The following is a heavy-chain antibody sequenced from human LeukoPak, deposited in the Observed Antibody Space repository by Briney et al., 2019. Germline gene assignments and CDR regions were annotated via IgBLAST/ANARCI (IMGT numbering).Heavy chain of an antibody. D-gene: IGHD3-22*01. Sequence: PSETLSLTYTVSGGSISSSSYFWGWIRQPPGKGLEWIGNMYYSGSTYYNPSLKSRLTISVDTSKNQFSRKLTSVTPADTAVYYCARPYDSSGYNDFWFDPWGQGTLVTVSS. V-gene: IGHV4-39*01. CDR3: ARPYDSSGYNDFWFDP. CDR1: GGSISSSSYF. J-gene: IGHJ5*02. CDR2: MYYSGST.